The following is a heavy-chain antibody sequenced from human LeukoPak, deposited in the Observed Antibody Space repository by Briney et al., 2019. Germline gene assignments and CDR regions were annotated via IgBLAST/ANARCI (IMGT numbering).Heavy chain of an antibody. CDR1: GYTFTDYY. CDR2: VIPNSVGT. CDR3: TGGAVAVAPFWYFAV. Sequence: ASVKVSFKASGYTFTDYYMQWGRQAPGQGLEWMGWVIPNSVGTNYAQKFQGRVTLTSDTSISTAYMEWSRLRCDDRAVYYSTGGAVAVAPFWYFAVGGRGTLVTVSS. V-gene: IGHV1-2*02. D-gene: IGHD2-15*01. J-gene: IGHJ2*01.